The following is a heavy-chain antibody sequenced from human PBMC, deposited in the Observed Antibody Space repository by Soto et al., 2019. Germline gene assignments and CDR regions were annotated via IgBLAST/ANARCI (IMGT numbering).Heavy chain of an antibody. CDR1: GGTFSSYA. CDR3: ARDRGCSGWKTKTFDY. V-gene: IGHV1-69*06. Sequence: QVQLVQSGAEVKKPGSSVKVSCQASGGTFSSYAISWVRQAPGQGLEWMGGIIPIVGTANYAQKFQGRVTITADKSTSTAYMELSSLRSEDTAVYYCARDRGCSGWKTKTFDYWGQGTLVTVSS. CDR2: IIPIVGTA. J-gene: IGHJ4*02. D-gene: IGHD6-19*01.